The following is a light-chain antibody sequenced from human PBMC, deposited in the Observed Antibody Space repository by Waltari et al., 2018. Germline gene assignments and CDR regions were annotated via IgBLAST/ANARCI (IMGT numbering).Light chain of an antibody. CDR1: TAAVTSGHY. CDR3: SLSYSGAVV. V-gene: IGLV7-46*01. CDR2: DTN. J-gene: IGLJ2*01. Sequence: QAVVTQEPSLTVSPGGTVTLTCGSNTAAVTSGHYPYWFQQKPGQAPRTLIYDTNNKQSWTPARFSGSLLGGKGALTLSGAQPEDEAEYYCSLSYSGAVVFGGGTKLTVL.